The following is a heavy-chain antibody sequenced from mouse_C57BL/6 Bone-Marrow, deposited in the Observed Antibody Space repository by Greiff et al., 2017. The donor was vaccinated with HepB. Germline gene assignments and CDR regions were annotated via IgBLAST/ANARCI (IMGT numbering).Heavy chain of an antibody. CDR3: AREITTVVALDY. CDR1: GYTFTDYN. D-gene: IGHD1-1*01. Sequence: VQLKESGPELVKPGASVKMSCKASGYTFTDYNMHWVKQSHGKSLEWIGYINPNNGGTSYNQKFKGKATLTVNKSSSTAYMELRSLTSEDSAVYYCAREITTVVALDYWGQGTTLTVSS. V-gene: IGHV1-22*01. J-gene: IGHJ2*01. CDR2: INPNNGGT.